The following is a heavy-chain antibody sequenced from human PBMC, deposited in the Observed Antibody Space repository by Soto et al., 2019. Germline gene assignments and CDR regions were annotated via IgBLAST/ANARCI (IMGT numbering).Heavy chain of an antibody. J-gene: IGHJ6*02. CDR2: IYHSGST. CDR3: VRDADETAIVPAPWLV. D-gene: IGHD2-21*02. CDR1: GGSISSSHW. Sequence: QVHLQESGPGLVNPSGTLTLTCAVSGGSISSSHWWGWVRQAPGKGLEWIGEIYHSGSTNYNPSLKSRLTMSVDKSKNQFSVNLSSVTAADTAVYYCVRDADETAIVPAPWLVWGRGTMVTVSS. V-gene: IGHV4-4*02.